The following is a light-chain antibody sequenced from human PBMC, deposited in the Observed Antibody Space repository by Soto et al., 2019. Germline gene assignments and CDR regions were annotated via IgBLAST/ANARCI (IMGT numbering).Light chain of an antibody. Sequence: QSALTQPASVSGSPGQSITISCTGTRSDIGAYNFVSWYQQHPGEVPKLILYDVNVRPSGVSNRFSGSKSGNTASLTISGLQAEDEADYYCCSYAGITTYYVFGTGTKVTVL. J-gene: IGLJ1*01. V-gene: IGLV2-23*02. CDR3: CSYAGITTYYV. CDR1: RSDIGAYNF. CDR2: DVN.